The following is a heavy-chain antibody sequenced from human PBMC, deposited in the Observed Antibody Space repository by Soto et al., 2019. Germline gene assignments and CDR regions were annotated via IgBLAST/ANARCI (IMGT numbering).Heavy chain of an antibody. Sequence: GGSLRLSCAASGFTFNSYGMHWVRQAPGKGLEWVAVISYDGSNKYYADSVKGRFSISRDNSKNTLYLQMNSLRAEDTAVYYCAKAEETYSYDSSGYYIDYWGQGTLVTVSS. CDR1: GFTFNSYG. CDR3: AKAEETYSYDSSGYYIDY. D-gene: IGHD3-22*01. J-gene: IGHJ4*02. CDR2: ISYDGSNK. V-gene: IGHV3-30*18.